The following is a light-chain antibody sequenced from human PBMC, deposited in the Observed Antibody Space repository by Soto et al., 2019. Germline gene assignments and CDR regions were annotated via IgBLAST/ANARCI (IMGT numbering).Light chain of an antibody. Sequence: QSALTQVASVSGSPGQSITISCTGTSGDVGGYDYVSWYQQHPGKAPKLMIYNVNYRPSGVSNRFSGSKSGNTASLTISGLQAEDEASDYCTSYTNTTTVVFGGGTKLTV. CDR3: TSYTNTTTVV. CDR2: NVN. V-gene: IGLV2-14*03. J-gene: IGLJ2*01. CDR1: SGDVGGYDY.